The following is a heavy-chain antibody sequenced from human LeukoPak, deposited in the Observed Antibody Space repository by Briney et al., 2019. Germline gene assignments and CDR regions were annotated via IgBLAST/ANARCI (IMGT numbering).Heavy chain of an antibody. Sequence: GGSLRLSCAASGFTFSSYGMHWVRQAPGKGLEWVAVIRCDGSNKYYADSVKGRFTISRDNSKNTLYLQVNSMRAEDTAVYYFAKYLSSGAWGQGTLVTVSS. D-gene: IGHD2-2*01. CDR3: AKYLSSGA. V-gene: IGHV3-30*02. CDR2: IRCDGSNK. CDR1: GFTFSSYG. J-gene: IGHJ4*02.